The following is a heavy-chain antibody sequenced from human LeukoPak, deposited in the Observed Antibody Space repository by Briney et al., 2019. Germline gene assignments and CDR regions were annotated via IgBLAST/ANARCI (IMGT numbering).Heavy chain of an antibody. V-gene: IGHV3-53*04. D-gene: IGHD5-18*01. CDR1: GFTVTTNY. J-gene: IGHJ4*02. CDR2: IYSGGIT. CDR3: ARVAPGYTYAYGAPYYFDN. Sequence: GGSLRLSCAASGFTVTTNYMSWVRQAPGKGLEWVSVIYSGGITSYADSVKGRFSISRHDSKNTAYLQMNSLRSEDTALYYCARVAPGYTYAYGAPYYFDNWGQGTLVTVSS.